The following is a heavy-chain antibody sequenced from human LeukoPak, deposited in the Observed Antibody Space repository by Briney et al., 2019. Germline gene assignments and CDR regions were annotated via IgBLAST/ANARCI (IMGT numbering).Heavy chain of an antibody. V-gene: IGHV3-48*04. J-gene: IGHJ4*02. CDR2: ISSSGSTT. CDR1: GFTFSSYA. CDR3: ARDNYDSSGYYFD. D-gene: IGHD3-22*01. Sequence: PGGSLRLSCAASGFTFSSYAMSWVRLAPGKGLEWVSYISSSGSTTHYADSVKGRFTISRDNAKKSLYLQMNSLRAEDTAVYYCARDNYDSSGYYFDWGQGTLVTVSS.